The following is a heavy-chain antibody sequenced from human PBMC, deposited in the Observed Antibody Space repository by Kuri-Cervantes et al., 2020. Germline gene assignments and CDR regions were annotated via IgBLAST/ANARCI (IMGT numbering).Heavy chain of an antibody. CDR1: GYTLTELS. J-gene: IGHJ4*02. D-gene: IGHD5-12*01. Sequence: ASVKVSCKVSGYTLTELSMHWVRQAPGKGLEWMGGFDPEDGETIYAQKLQGRVTMTTDTSTSTAYMELRSLRSDDTAVYYCARAPGSGYGRPIDYWGQGTLVTVSS. V-gene: IGHV1-24*01. CDR3: ARAPGSGYGRPIDY. CDR2: FDPEDGET.